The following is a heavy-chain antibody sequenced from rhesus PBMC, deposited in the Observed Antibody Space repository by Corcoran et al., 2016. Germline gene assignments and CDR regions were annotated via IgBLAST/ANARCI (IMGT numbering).Heavy chain of an antibody. D-gene: IGHD1-44*01. CDR3: ARGVSGDYRRFDV. V-gene: IGHV4-122*02. Sequence: QVQLQESGPGLVKPSETLSLTCAVSGGSISSSYYYWSWIRQAPGKGLEWIGYISCRGSTSSNPYLRSRVTISKDASQTQFSLMLTSVTAPDTAVYYCARGVSGDYRRFDVWGAGLLVTVSS. CDR1: GGSISSSYYY. CDR2: ISCRGST. J-gene: IGHJ5-1*01.